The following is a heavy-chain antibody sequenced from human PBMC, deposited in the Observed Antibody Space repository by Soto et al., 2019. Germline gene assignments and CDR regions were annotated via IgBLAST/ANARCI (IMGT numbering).Heavy chain of an antibody. CDR2: INAGNGNT. Sequence: QVQLVQSGAEVKKPGASVKVSCKASGYTFSRYGKHWVRQAPGQRLEWMGWINAGNGNTKYSQKFQGRVTITSDTSANTAYMELSSLRSEDTAVYYCARGGDLGYNYYYGMDVWGQGTTVTVSS. CDR1: GYTFSRYG. V-gene: IGHV1-3*01. D-gene: IGHD6-25*01. J-gene: IGHJ6*02. CDR3: ARGGDLGYNYYYGMDV.